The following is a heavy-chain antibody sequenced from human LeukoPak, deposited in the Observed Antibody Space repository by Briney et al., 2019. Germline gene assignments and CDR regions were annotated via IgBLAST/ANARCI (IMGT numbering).Heavy chain of an antibody. J-gene: IGHJ6*03. CDR3: ARGHSRRLLLWFGESPADYYMDV. D-gene: IGHD3-10*01. CDR1: GGTFSNYA. Sequence: ASVKVSCKASGGTFSNYAINWVRQAPGQGLEWMGWMNPNSGNTGYAQKFQGRVTITRNTSISTAYMELSSLRSEDTAVYYCARGHSRRLLLWFGESPADYYMDVWGKGTTVSVSS. V-gene: IGHV1-8*03. CDR2: MNPNSGNT.